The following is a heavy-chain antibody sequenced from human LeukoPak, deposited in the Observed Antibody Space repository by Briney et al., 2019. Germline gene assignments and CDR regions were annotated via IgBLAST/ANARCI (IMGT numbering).Heavy chain of an antibody. V-gene: IGHV1-2*02. CDR1: GYSFTGFY. CDR3: AREGAAAEDVNWFDP. J-gene: IGHJ5*02. Sequence: VSVKVSCKASGYSFTGFYMHWVRQAPGQGLEWMGWINPNSGNTHYAQKFQDRVTMTRDTSISTAYMELNSLRSDDTAVYFCAREGAAAEDVNWFDPWGQGTLVTVSS. CDR2: INPNSGNT. D-gene: IGHD6-25*01.